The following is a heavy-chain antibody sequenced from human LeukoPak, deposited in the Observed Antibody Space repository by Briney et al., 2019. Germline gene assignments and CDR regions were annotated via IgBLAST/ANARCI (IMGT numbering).Heavy chain of an antibody. Sequence: ASVKVSCKASGYTFTSYGISWVRQAPGQGLEWMGWISAYNGNTNYAQKLQGRVTMTTDTSTSTAYMELRSLRSDDMAVYYCARRGVDYYDSSGPDFDYWGQGTLVTVSS. D-gene: IGHD3-22*01. CDR3: ARRGVDYYDSSGPDFDY. CDR1: GYTFTSYG. CDR2: ISAYNGNT. J-gene: IGHJ4*02. V-gene: IGHV1-18*03.